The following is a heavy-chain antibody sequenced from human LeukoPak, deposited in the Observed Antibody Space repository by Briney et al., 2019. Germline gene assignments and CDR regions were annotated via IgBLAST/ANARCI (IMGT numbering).Heavy chain of an antibody. D-gene: IGHD3-3*01. CDR2: IYYSGST. CDR1: GGSISSSSYY. Sequence: SETLSLTCTVSGGSISSSSYYWGWIRQPPGKGLEWIGSIYYSGSTYYNPSLKSRVTISVDTSKSQFSLKLSSVTAADTAVYYCARLPRYDFWSGSNYMDVWGKGTTVTVSS. V-gene: IGHV4-39*01. CDR3: ARLPRYDFWSGSNYMDV. J-gene: IGHJ6*03.